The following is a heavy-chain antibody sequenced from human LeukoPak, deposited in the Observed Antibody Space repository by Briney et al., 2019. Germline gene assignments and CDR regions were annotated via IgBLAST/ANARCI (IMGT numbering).Heavy chain of an antibody. D-gene: IGHD3-10*01. CDR2: IYPGDSDT. V-gene: IGHV5-51*01. J-gene: IGHJ5*02. Sequence: GASLKISCKGSGSRFTSYWIGWVRQLPGKGLEWMGIIYPGDSDTTYSPSFQGQVTISADKSISTASLQWSSLKASDTAMYYCARYGSGSSRKYNWFDPWGQGTLVTVSS. CDR3: ARYGSGSSRKYNWFDP. CDR1: GSRFTSYW.